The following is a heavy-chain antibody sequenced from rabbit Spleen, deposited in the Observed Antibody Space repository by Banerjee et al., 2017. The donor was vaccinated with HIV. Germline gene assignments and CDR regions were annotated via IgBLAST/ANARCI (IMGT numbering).Heavy chain of an antibody. V-gene: IGHV1S40*01. CDR3: ARNVDGSDGL. CDR1: GIDFSSGYD. J-gene: IGHJ4*01. CDR2: IYTGSSGST. Sequence: QSLEESGGDLVKPGASLTLTCTASGIDFSSGYDMCWVRQAPGKGLEWIACIYTGSSGSTYYASWAKGRFTISKISSTTVTLQMTSLTGADTATYFCARNVDGSDGLWGPGTLVTVS. D-gene: IGHD5-1*01.